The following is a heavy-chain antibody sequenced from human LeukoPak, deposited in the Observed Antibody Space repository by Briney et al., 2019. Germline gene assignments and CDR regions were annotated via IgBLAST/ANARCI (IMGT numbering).Heavy chain of an antibody. CDR2: IYSDGST. CDR1: GFTVSSNY. J-gene: IGHJ4*02. V-gene: IGHV3-53*01. CDR3: ARDWGYCSSTSCHVFDY. Sequence: GGSLRLSCAASGFTVSSNYMSWVRQAPGKGLEWVSVIYSDGSTYYADSVKGRFTISRDNSKNSLYLQMNSLRAEDTAVYYCARDWGYCSSTSCHVFDYWGQGTPVTVSS. D-gene: IGHD2-2*01.